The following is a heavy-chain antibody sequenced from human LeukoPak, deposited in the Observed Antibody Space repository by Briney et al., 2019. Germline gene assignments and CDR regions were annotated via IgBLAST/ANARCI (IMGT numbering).Heavy chain of an antibody. D-gene: IGHD3-10*01. J-gene: IGHJ4*02. CDR1: GFTLSSYA. CDR2: ISASGADT. V-gene: IGHV3-23*01. Sequence: GGSLRLSCAASGFTLSSYATSWVRQAPGRGLEWVSSISASGADTYYADSVKGRFTISRDTSKNTVYLQMNSLRDEDTAVYYCAKQLDSGNYYPTGDDYWGQGTLVTVSS. CDR3: AKQLDSGNYYPTGDDY.